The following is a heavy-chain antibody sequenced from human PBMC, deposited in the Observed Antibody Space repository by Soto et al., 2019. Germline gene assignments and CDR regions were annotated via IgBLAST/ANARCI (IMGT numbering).Heavy chain of an antibody. Sequence: PGGSLRLSCAASGFTFSSYSMNWVRQAPGKGLEWVSYISSSSTIYYADSVKGRFTISRDNAKNSLYLQMNSLRAEDTAVYYCARVGSSGWKGINWFDPWGQGTLVTVYS. CDR3: ARVGSSGWKGINWFDP. CDR1: GFTFSSYS. CDR2: ISSSSTI. D-gene: IGHD6-19*01. J-gene: IGHJ5*02. V-gene: IGHV3-48*01.